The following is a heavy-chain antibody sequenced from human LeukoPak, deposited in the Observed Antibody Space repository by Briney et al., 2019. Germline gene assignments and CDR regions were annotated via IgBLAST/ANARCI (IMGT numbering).Heavy chain of an antibody. CDR3: AREVLHLVVRFDY. CDR2: IRYDGSNK. D-gene: IGHD2-2*01. J-gene: IGHJ4*02. V-gene: IGHV3-30*02. Sequence: GGSLRLSCAASGFTFSSYGMHWVRQAPGKGLEWVAFIRYDGSNKYYADSVKGRFTIPRDNSKNTLYLQMNSLRAEDTAVYYCAREVLHLVVRFDYWGQGTLVTVSS. CDR1: GFTFSSYG.